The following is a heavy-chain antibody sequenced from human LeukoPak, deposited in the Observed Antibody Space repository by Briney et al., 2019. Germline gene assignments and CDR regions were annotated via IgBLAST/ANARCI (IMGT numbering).Heavy chain of an antibody. Sequence: GGSLRLSCAASGFTFSSYAMHWVRQAPGKGLEWVAVISYDGSNKYYADSVKGRFTISRDNSKNTLYLQMNSLRAEDTAIYYCASGSLWSPNWFDPWGQGTLVTVSS. CDR2: ISYDGSNK. J-gene: IGHJ5*02. CDR3: ASGSLWSPNWFDP. V-gene: IGHV3-30*04. D-gene: IGHD3-10*01. CDR1: GFTFSSYA.